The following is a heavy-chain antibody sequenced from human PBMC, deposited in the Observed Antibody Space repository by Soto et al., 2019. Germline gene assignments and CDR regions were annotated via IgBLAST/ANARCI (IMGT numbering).Heavy chain of an antibody. CDR3: ARIEYFLKQRLYGSVVS. CDR2: VNHRGST. Sequence: PSETLSLTCAVYGGSFSGYYWTWIRQPPGKGLEWIGEVNHRGSTNYNPSLKSRVTISVDRSKNQFSLSLNSVTAADTAVYYCARIEYFLKQRLYGSVVSWCPGTXVTVSS. V-gene: IGHV4-34*01. CDR1: GGSFSGYY. J-gene: IGHJ4*02. D-gene: IGHD1-1*01.